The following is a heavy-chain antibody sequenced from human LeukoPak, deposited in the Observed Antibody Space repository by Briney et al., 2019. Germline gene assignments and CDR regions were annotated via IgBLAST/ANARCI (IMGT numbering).Heavy chain of an antibody. Sequence: PSGTLSLTCTVSGGSISSSTYFWGWIRQPPGKGLEWIGSIYYSGSTYYNPSLKSRVTISVDTSKNQFSLKLSSVTAADTAVYYCARVLGYSWSDYWGQGTLVTVSS. CDR2: IYYSGST. CDR1: GGSISSSTYF. V-gene: IGHV4-39*01. J-gene: IGHJ4*02. CDR3: ARVLGYSWSDY. D-gene: IGHD5-18*01.